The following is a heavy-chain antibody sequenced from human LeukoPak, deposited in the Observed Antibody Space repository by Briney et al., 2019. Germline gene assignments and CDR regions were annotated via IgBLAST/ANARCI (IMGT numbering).Heavy chain of an antibody. V-gene: IGHV3-23*01. J-gene: IGHJ4*02. CDR1: GFTFSSYA. CDR2: ISGSGGST. D-gene: IGHD3-10*01. CDR3: ARDRFESRDFDY. Sequence: GGSLRLSCAASGFTFSSYAMSWVRQAPGKGLEWVSAISGSGGSTYYADSVKGRFTISRDNAKNSLYLQMNSLRAEDTAVYYCARDRFESRDFDYWGQGTLVTVSS.